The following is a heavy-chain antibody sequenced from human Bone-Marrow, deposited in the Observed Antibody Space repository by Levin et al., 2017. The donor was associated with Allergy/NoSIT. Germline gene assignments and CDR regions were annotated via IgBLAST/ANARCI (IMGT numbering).Heavy chain of an antibody. V-gene: IGHV4-38-2*01. CDR3: ASGAVTGYYYY. Sequence: SETLSLTCAVSGYSISSGYYWGWIRQPPGKGLEWIGSIYHSGSTYYNPSLKSRVTISVDTSKNQFSLKLSSVTAADTAVYYCASGAVTGYYYYWGQGTLVTVSS. CDR2: IYHSGST. CDR1: GYSISSGYY. D-gene: IGHD3-9*01. J-gene: IGHJ4*02.